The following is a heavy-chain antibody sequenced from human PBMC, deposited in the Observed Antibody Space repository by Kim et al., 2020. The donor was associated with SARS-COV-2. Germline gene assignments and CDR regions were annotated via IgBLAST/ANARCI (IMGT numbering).Heavy chain of an antibody. CDR3: ARTLWRDGGNSVDYYYGMDV. J-gene: IGHJ6*02. CDR2: IYPGDSDT. V-gene: IGHV5-51*01. Sequence: GESLKISCKGSGYSFTSYWIGWVRQMPGKGLEWMGIIYPGDSDTRYSPSFQGQVTISADKSISTAYLQWSSLKASDTAMYYCARTLWRDGGNSVDYYYGMDVWGQGTTVTVSS. CDR1: GYSFTSYW. D-gene: IGHD2-21*02.